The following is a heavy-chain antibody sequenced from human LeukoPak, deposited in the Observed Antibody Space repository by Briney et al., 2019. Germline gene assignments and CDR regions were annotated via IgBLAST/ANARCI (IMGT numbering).Heavy chain of an antibody. CDR3: ARGPPLRYFDWLLNY. V-gene: IGHV3-7*02. J-gene: IGHJ4*02. Sequence: GGSLRLSCAASGFTFSNYWMTWVRQAPGKGLEWVANIKEDGSDKYYVDSVKDRFTISRDNAKNSLYLQMNSLRAEDTAVYYCARGPPLRYFDWLLNYWGQGTLVTVSS. CDR2: IKEDGSDK. D-gene: IGHD3-9*01. CDR1: GFTFSNYW.